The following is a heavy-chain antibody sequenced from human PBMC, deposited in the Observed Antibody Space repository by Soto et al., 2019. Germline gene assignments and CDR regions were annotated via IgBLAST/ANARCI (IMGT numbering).Heavy chain of an antibody. V-gene: IGHV4-34*01. CDR2: INHSGST. CDR1: GGSFSGYY. J-gene: IGHJ5*02. D-gene: IGHD2-15*01. Sequence: SETLSLTCAVYGGSFSGYYWSWIRQPPGKGLEWIGEINHSGSTNYNPSLKSRVTISVDTSKNQFSLKLSSVTAADTAVYYCARVVVVAANNWFAPWGQGTLVTVSS. CDR3: ARVVVVAANNWFAP.